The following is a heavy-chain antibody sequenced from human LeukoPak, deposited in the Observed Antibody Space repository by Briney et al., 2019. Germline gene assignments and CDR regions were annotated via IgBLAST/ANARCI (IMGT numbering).Heavy chain of an antibody. CDR1: GYTLTELS. CDR3: ATGLHYDSSGYPPKTDY. V-gene: IGHV1-24*01. Sequence: GASVKVSCKVSGYTLTELSMHWVRQAPGKGLEWMGGFDPEGGETIYAQKFQGRVTMTEDTSTDTAYMELSSLRSEDTAVYYCATGLHYDSSGYPPKTDYWGQGTLVTVSS. J-gene: IGHJ4*02. CDR2: FDPEGGET. D-gene: IGHD3-22*01.